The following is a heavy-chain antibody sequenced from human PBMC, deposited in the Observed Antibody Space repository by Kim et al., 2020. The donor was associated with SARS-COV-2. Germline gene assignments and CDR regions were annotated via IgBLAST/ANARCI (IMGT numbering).Heavy chain of an antibody. CDR3: VRAPSVGTTGYFQH. CDR2: ISWDAGTT. D-gene: IGHD1-26*01. J-gene: IGHJ1*01. Sequence: GTGLYGVSLISWDAGTTFYADSVKGRFTISRDNRKNSLYLQMNFLRPEDTALYFCVRAPSVGTTGYFQHWGQGTLVTVSS. V-gene: IGHV3-43*01.